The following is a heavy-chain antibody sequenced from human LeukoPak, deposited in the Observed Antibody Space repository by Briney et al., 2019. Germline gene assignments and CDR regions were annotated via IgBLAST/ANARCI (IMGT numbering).Heavy chain of an antibody. CDR3: ARPVRCSATTCTGPFDY. V-gene: IGHV4-4*02. CDR2: MYHSGST. D-gene: IGHD6-19*01. J-gene: IGHJ4*02. Sequence: SETLSLTCAVSGGSISSNNWWSWVRQPPGKGLEWIGEMYHSGSTNYNPSLKSRVTISVDTSKNQFSLRLTSVTASDTAVYYCARPVRCSATTCTGPFDYWGQGTLVTVSS. CDR1: GGSISSNNW.